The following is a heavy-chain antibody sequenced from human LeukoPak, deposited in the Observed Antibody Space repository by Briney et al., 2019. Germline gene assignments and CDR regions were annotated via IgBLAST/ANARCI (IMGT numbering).Heavy chain of an antibody. D-gene: IGHD2-8*01. V-gene: IGHV1-69*02. CDR2: IIPILGIA. CDR1: GGTFSSYT. Sequence: ASVKVSCKASGGTFSSYTISWVRQAPGQGLEWMGRIIPILGIANYAQKFQGRVTITADKSTSTAYMEQSSLRSEDTAVYYCAYCTNGVCYRGGVYGMDVWGQGATVTVSS. CDR3: AYCTNGVCYRGGVYGMDV. J-gene: IGHJ6*02.